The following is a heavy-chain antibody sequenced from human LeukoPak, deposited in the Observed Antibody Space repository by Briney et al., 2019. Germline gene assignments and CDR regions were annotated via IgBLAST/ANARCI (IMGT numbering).Heavy chain of an antibody. J-gene: IGHJ4*02. CDR3: ARLHEWYSSGWFKDY. V-gene: IGHV1-18*01. Sequence: GASVKVSCKASGYTFTSYGISWVRQAPGQGLERMGWISAYNGNTNYAQKLQGRVTMTTDTSTSTAYMELRSLRSDDTAVYYCARLHEWYSSGWFKDYWGQGTLVTVSS. D-gene: IGHD6-19*01. CDR2: ISAYNGNT. CDR1: GYTFTSYG.